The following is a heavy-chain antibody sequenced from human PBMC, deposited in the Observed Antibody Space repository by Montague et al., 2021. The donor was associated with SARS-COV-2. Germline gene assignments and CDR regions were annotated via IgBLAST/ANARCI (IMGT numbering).Heavy chain of an antibody. D-gene: IGHD3-10*01. Sequence: SLRLSCAASEFTFSNYAMHWVRQAPGKGLEWVAVISYDGSNKYYADSVKGRFTISRDNSKNTLYLQMNSLRAEDTAVYYCARDYSGVPVSYYHYFDYWGQGTLVTVSS. J-gene: IGHJ4*02. CDR1: EFTFSNYA. CDR2: ISYDGSNK. CDR3: ARDYSGVPVSYYHYFDY. V-gene: IGHV3-30-3*01.